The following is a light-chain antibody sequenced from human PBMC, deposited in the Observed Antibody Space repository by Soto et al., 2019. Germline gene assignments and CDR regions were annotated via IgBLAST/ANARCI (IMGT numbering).Light chain of an antibody. CDR2: AAS. J-gene: IGKJ5*01. CDR3: QQANSFPIT. Sequence: DIQMTQSPSSVSASVGDRVTITCRASQDISSWLAWYQQKPGKAPKHLIYAASSLQSGVPSRFSGSGSGTDFTLIVSSLQPEDFATYYCQQANSFPITFGQGTQLEIK. CDR1: QDISSW. V-gene: IGKV1-12*01.